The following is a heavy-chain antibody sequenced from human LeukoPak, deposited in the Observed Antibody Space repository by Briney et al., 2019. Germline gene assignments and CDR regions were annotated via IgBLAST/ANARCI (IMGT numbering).Heavy chain of an antibody. CDR1: GGSISSGSYD. V-gene: IGHV4-61*09. D-gene: IGHD3-10*01. CDR2: IYTSGSS. J-gene: IGHJ4*02. CDR3: TKGRGI. Sequence: PSQTLSLTCTVSGGSISSGSYDWYWIRQPAGKGLEWIGHIYTSGSSNYSPSLKSRVTISVDTSKNQFSLKLTSVTAAYTAVYYCTKGRGIWGQGTLVTVSS.